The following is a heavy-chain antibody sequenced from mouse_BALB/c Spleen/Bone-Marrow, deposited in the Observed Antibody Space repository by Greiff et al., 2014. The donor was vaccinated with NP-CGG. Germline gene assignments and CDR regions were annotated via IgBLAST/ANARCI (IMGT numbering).Heavy chain of an antibody. J-gene: IGHJ2*01. Sequence: EVKLEESGGALVKPGGSLKLSCAASGFTFSDYAMSWVRQSPEKRLEWVAEISNGGNYTYYPDTVTGRFTISRDNAKNTLYLEMSSLRSEDTAMYYCSRNSNYSFDFWRQGSTLTVSS. CDR3: SRNSNYSFDF. CDR1: GFTFSDYA. CDR2: ISNGGNYT. D-gene: IGHD2-5*01. V-gene: IGHV5-9-4*01.